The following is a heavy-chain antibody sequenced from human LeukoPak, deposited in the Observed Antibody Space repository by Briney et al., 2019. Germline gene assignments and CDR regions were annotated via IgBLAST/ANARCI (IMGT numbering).Heavy chain of an antibody. CDR2: INHSGST. CDR3: ARGFYGTYNYLWSTLPYYFDS. J-gene: IGHJ4*02. D-gene: IGHD3-16*01. Sequence: SETPSLTCAVYGGSFSGHYWSWIRQPPGKGLEWIGDINHSGSTNYNPSLKSRVTISVDTSKNQFSLKLSSVTAADTAVYYCARGFYGTYNYLWSTLPYYFDSWGQGTLVTVSS. CDR1: GGSFSGHY. V-gene: IGHV4-34*01.